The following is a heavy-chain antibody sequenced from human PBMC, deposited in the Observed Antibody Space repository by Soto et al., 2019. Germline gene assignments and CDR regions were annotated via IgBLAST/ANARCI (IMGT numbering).Heavy chain of an antibody. CDR2: IYYPGTT. CDR3: ARYYCRGNCFYFDS. CDR1: GGSISASY. J-gene: IGHJ4*02. V-gene: IGHV4-59*01. D-gene: IGHD2-21*02. Sequence: PSETLSLTCTVSGGSISASYWSWIRQTPGKGPEWIGFIYYPGTTRYNPSLKSRVSFSMDTSKNQFSLNLNSVTAADTAVYYCARYYCRGNCFYFDSWGQGTLVTVSS.